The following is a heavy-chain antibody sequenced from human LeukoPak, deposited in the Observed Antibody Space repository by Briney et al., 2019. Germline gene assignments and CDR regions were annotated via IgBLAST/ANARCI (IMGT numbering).Heavy chain of an antibody. V-gene: IGHV3-7*01. CDR1: GFTFSSYS. CDR2: IKEDGNEN. CDR3: ARGRYTPGP. Sequence: GGSLRLSCAASGFTFSSYSMSWVRRAPGKGLEWVAYIKEDGNENYYVDSVKGRFTISRDNAESSLHLQMNSLRAEDTAVYYCARGRYTPGPWGQGTLVTVSS. D-gene: IGHD1-1*01. J-gene: IGHJ5*02.